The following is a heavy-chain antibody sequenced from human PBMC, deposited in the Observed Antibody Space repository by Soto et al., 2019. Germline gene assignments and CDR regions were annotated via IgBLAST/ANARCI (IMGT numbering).Heavy chain of an antibody. CDR3: ARDQAPWWDSSSPGGWFDP. Sequence: PGGSLRLSCAASGFTFSSYSMNWVRQAPGKGLEWVSSISSSSSYIYYADSVKGRFTISRDNAKNSLYLQMNSLRAEDTAVYYCARDQAPWWDSSSPGGWFDPWGQGTLVTVSS. D-gene: IGHD6-13*01. J-gene: IGHJ5*02. CDR2: ISSSSSYI. V-gene: IGHV3-21*01. CDR1: GFTFSSYS.